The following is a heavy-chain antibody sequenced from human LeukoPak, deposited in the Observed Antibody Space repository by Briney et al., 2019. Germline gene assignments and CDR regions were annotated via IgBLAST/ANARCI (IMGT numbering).Heavy chain of an antibody. Sequence: SETLSLTCTVSGGSMSSSSYYWGWIRQPPGKGLEWIGSIYYRGTTYYSPSLNSRVTISADTSKNQFSLMLNSVTAADTAVYYCTRLGTRNYDFDYWGQGTLVTVSS. CDR1: GGSMSSSSYY. CDR3: TRLGTRNYDFDY. V-gene: IGHV4-39*07. J-gene: IGHJ4*01. CDR2: IYYRGTT. D-gene: IGHD1-7*01.